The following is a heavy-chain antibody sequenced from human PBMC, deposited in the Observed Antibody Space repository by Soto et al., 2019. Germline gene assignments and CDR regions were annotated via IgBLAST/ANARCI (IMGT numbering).Heavy chain of an antibody. CDR3: AKDSYQRVGVPRSCLDP. CDR2: ISGSGGST. J-gene: IGHJ5*02. CDR1: GLSFSTHA. D-gene: IGHD3-10*01. V-gene: IGHV3-23*01. Sequence: PGGSLRLSCAASGLSFSTHAMNWVRQAPGKGLEWVSGISGSGGSTYYADSVKGRCTISRENGKNTRYLQMNRLRAEDTALYYCAKDSYQRVGVPRSCLDPSGTGPLLTVSS.